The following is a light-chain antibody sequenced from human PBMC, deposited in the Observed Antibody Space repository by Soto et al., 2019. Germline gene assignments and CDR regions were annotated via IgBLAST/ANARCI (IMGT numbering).Light chain of an antibody. CDR3: QQYGSSLT. CDR2: GVS. J-gene: IGKJ1*01. CDR1: QSVSSD. V-gene: IGKV3-20*01. Sequence: EIVLTQSPATLSLSPGERATLSCRASQSVSSDLAWYQQKPGQAPRLVIYGVSTRASGIPDRFSGSGSGTDFTLTISRLEPEDFGVYYCQQYGSSLTFGQGTKVDIK.